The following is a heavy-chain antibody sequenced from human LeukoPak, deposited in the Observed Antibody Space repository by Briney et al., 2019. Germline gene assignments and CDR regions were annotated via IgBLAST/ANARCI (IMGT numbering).Heavy chain of an antibody. J-gene: IGHJ6*02. D-gene: IGHD3-3*01. CDR2: IYYSGST. CDR3: ARGYYDFWSGYYPYYYYYGMDV. V-gene: IGHV4-59*01. CDR1: GGSISSYY. Sequence: SETLSLTCTVSGGSISSYYWSWIRQPPGKGLGWIGYIYYSGSTNYNPSLKSRVTISVDTSKNQFSLKLSSVTAADTAVYYCARGYYDFWSGYYPYYYYYGMDVWGQGTTVTVSS.